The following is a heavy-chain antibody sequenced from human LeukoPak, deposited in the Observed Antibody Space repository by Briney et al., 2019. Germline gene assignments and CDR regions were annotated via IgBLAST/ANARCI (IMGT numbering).Heavy chain of an antibody. J-gene: IGHJ4*02. CDR1: GYTFTDYC. D-gene: IGHD3-10*01. CDR3: ARDSPYDYYGSGGIGEYYFDY. Sequence: GASVKVSCKASGYTFTDYCIHWVRQAPGQGLEWMGWINPKSGGTSYAPNFQGRVTMTRDASVSTTYMELSRLRSDDTAVYYCARDSPYDYYGSGGIGEYYFDYWGQGTLVTVSS. CDR2: INPKSGGT. V-gene: IGHV1-2*02.